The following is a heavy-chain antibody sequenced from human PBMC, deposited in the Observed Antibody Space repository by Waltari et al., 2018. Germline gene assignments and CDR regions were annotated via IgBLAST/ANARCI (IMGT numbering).Heavy chain of an antibody. CDR3: ARDWGLAAVGAFDI. J-gene: IGHJ3*02. V-gene: IGHV1-69*10. CDR2: IIPILGIA. CDR1: GGTFSSYA. D-gene: IGHD6-13*01. Sequence: QVQLVQSGAEVKKTGSSVKVSCKASGGTFSSYAISWVRQAPGQGLEWMGGIIPILGIATSAQKFPVRVTITADKSTSTAYMEMSSLRSEDTAVYYCARDWGLAAVGAFDIWGQGTMVTVSS.